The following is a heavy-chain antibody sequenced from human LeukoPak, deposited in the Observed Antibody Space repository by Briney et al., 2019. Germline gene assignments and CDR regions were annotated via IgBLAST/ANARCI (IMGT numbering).Heavy chain of an antibody. CDR3: ARGRGYYPTPFDY. V-gene: IGHV4-39*07. Sequence: PSETLSLTCAVSGGSMSDTTFYWGWVRQPPGKGLEWLGSKYYTGSTFYNPSLKSRVTISVDTSKNQFSLKLSSVTAADTAVYYCARGRGYYPTPFDYWGQGTLVTVSS. CDR1: GGSMSDTTFY. CDR2: KYYTGST. D-gene: IGHD3-22*01. J-gene: IGHJ4*02.